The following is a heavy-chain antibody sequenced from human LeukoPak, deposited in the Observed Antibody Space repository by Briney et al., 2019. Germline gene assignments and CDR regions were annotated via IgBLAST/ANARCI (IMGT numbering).Heavy chain of an antibody. Sequence: GASVKVSCKASGYTFTGYYMHWVRQAPGQGLEWMGWINPNSGGTNYAQKFQGRVTMTRDTPISTAYMELSRLRSDDTAVYYCANSVGDYYDSSGYYYKGYFQHWGQGTLVTVSS. CDR1: GYTFTGYY. CDR2: INPNSGGT. D-gene: IGHD3-22*01. CDR3: ANSVGDYYDSSGYYYKGYFQH. J-gene: IGHJ1*01. V-gene: IGHV1-2*02.